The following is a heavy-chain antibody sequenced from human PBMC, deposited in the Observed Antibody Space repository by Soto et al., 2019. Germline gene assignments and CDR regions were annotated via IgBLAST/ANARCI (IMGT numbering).Heavy chain of an antibody. CDR1: GFTLSHNW. Sequence: VSLRLSCAASGFTLSHNWMHWVRQGPGKGLEWVSRIDSDGTSTTYADSVKGRFTISRDNAKNTLYLQMNSLRAEDTAVYYCARFGTYYDSSGFAYWGQGTLVTVSS. V-gene: IGHV3-74*01. J-gene: IGHJ4*02. CDR2: IDSDGTST. CDR3: ARFGTYYDSSGFAY. D-gene: IGHD3-22*01.